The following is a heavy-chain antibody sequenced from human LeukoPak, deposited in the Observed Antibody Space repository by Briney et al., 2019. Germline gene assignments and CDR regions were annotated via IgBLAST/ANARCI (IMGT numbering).Heavy chain of an antibody. J-gene: IGHJ5*02. Sequence: GRSLRLSCAASGFTFSNAWMSWVRQAPWKGLEWVGRIKSKTDGGTTDYAEPVKGRFTISRDDSKNTLYLQMNSLKTEDTAVYYCTNIVQYYYGSEFDPWGQGTLVTVSS. CDR3: TNIVQYYYGSEFDP. CDR2: IKSKTDGGTT. CDR1: GFTFSNAW. D-gene: IGHD3-10*01. V-gene: IGHV3-15*01.